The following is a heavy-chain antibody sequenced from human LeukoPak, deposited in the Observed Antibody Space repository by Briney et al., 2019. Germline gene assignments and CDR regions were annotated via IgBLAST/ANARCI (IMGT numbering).Heavy chain of an antibody. Sequence: GGSLRLSCVGSGVIVRSNYMTWVRQAPGKGLEWVSILYHGGSTYYADSVKGRFSVSRDTSKNTLYLQMNSLRVEDTAVYYCATRRFGELTYWGQGTLVTVSS. CDR1: GVIVRSNY. CDR2: LYHGGST. CDR3: ATRRFGELTY. D-gene: IGHD3-10*01. V-gene: IGHV3-66*01. J-gene: IGHJ4*02.